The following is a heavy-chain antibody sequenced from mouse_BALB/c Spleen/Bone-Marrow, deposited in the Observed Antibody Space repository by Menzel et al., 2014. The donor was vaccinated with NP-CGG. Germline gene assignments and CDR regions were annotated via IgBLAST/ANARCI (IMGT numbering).Heavy chain of an antibody. J-gene: IGHJ3*01. D-gene: IGHD2-10*02. V-gene: IGHV7-1*02. CDR3: ARDVGYGNYFVY. Sequence: EVMLVESGGGLVQPGDSLRLSCATSGFTFSDFYMEWVRQPPGKRLEWIAASRNKAKHYTTEYSASVKGRFIVSRDTSQSILYLQMNALRAEDTDIYYCARDVGYGNYFVYWGQGTLVTVSA. CDR1: GFTFSDFY. CDR2: SRNKAKHYTT.